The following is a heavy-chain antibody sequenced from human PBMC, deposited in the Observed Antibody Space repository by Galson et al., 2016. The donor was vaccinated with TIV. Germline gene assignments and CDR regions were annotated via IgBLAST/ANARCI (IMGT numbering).Heavy chain of an antibody. CDR1: GGSFSNYA. D-gene: IGHD6-13*01. V-gene: IGHV1-69*13. Sequence: SVKVSCKASGGSFSNYAINWVRQAPGQGLEWMGGIIPIFRSPNYGQRFQGRVTITADESTSKAFVELSSLRSDDTAVYYCARPSDSSWYFDLWGRGTPVIVSS. CDR3: ARPSDSSWYFDL. CDR2: IIPIFRSP. J-gene: IGHJ2*01.